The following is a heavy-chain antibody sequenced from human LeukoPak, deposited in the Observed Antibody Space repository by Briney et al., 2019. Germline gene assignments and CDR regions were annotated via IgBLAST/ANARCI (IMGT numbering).Heavy chain of an antibody. V-gene: IGHV3-48*03. Sequence: PGGSLRLSCAASGFTFSSYEMNWVRQAPGKGLEWVSYISSSGSTIYYADSVKGRFTISRDNSKNTLYLQINSLRAEDTALYYCAKVGARGATPPYYYYYYYMDVWGKGTTVTISS. J-gene: IGHJ6*03. CDR2: ISSSGSTI. D-gene: IGHD1-26*01. CDR3: AKVGARGATPPYYYYYYYMDV. CDR1: GFTFSSYE.